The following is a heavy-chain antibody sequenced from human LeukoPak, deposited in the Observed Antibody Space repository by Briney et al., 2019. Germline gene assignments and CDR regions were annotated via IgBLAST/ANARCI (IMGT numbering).Heavy chain of an antibody. CDR3: ARAGSTGTTFGRSFDY. J-gene: IGHJ4*02. CDR2: IYYSGST. D-gene: IGHD1-1*01. Sequence: SETLSLTCTVSGGSISSYYWSWIRQPPGKGLEWIGYIYYSGSTNYNPSLKSRVTISVDTSKNQFSLKLSSVTAADTAVYYCARAGSTGTTFGRSFDYWGQGTLVTVSS. V-gene: IGHV4-59*12. CDR1: GGSISSYY.